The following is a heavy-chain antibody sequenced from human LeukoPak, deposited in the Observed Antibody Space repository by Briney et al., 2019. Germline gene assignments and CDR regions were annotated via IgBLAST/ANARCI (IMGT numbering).Heavy chain of an antibody. Sequence: KVSGPALVKPTQTLTLTCTFSGSSLSTSGMCVSWIRQPPGKALERLALIDWDDDKYYSTSLKTRLTISKDTSKNQVVLTMTNMDPVDTATYYCARTRGYSGYDSGDFDYWGQGTLVTVSS. CDR2: IDWDDDK. J-gene: IGHJ4*02. CDR1: GSSLSTSGMC. V-gene: IGHV2-70*01. D-gene: IGHD5-12*01. CDR3: ARTRGYSGYDSGDFDY.